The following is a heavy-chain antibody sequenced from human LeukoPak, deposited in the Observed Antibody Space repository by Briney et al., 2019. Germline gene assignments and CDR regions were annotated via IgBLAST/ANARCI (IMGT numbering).Heavy chain of an antibody. CDR1: GYNFPTYW. Sequence: GESLKISCKGSGYNFPTYWIGWVRQMPGRGLEWMGIIYPGDSDTRYSPSFQGQVTISADKSISTAYLQWSSLKASDTAMYYCARQFRDSSGYYSYYFDYWGQGTLVTVSS. D-gene: IGHD3-22*01. CDR2: IYPGDSDT. V-gene: IGHV5-51*01. J-gene: IGHJ4*02. CDR3: ARQFRDSSGYYSYYFDY.